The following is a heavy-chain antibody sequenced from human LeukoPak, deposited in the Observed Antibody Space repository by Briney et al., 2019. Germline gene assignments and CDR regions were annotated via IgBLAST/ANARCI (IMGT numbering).Heavy chain of an antibody. CDR2: ISGGNGNTYYA. CDR3: ARDAGGAWPFDY. Sequence: GGSLRLSCAASGFPFSSYAMSWVRQSPGKGLEWVSAISGGNGNTYYAYYADSVRGRFTISRDSSKNTLYLQMNSLRAEDTAVYYCARDAGGAWPFDYWGQGTRVIVSS. D-gene: IGHD4-17*01. CDR1: GFPFSSYA. J-gene: IGHJ4*02. V-gene: IGHV3-23*01.